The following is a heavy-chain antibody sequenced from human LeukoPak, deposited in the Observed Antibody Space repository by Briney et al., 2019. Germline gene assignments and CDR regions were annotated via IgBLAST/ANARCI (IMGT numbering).Heavy chain of an antibody. V-gene: IGHV3-23*01. CDR2: ISGSGDNT. CDR1: GFTFSSYA. J-gene: IGHJ3*02. D-gene: IGHD3-10*01. CDR3: ANYGSGTSGAFDI. Sequence: GGSLRLSCAASGFTFSSYAMNWVRQAPGKGLEWVSAISGSGDNTYYADSVKGRFTISRDNSKNTLDLQMNSPSAEDTAVYYCANYGSGTSGAFDIWGQGTMVTVSS.